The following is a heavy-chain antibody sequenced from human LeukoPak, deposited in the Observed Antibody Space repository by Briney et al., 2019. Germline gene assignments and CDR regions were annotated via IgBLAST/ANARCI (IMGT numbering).Heavy chain of an antibody. Sequence: GGSLRLSCAASGFTFSTYNMNWVRQAPGKGLEWVSSISSSSSYIYYADSVKGRFTISRDNAKNSLWLQMNSLRAEDTAVYYCARDPYYHDNSFGAFDVWGQGTMVTVSS. CDR2: ISSSSSYI. V-gene: IGHV3-21*01. CDR1: GFTFSTYN. CDR3: ARDPYYHDNSFGAFDV. J-gene: IGHJ3*01. D-gene: IGHD3-22*01.